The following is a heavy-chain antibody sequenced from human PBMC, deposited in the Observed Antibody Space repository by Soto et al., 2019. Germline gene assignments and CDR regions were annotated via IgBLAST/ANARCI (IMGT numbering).Heavy chain of an antibody. V-gene: IGHV1-69*12. D-gene: IGHD3-10*01. CDR3: ARDRVAMVRGDHGMDV. CDR1: GGTFSSYA. CDR2: IIPIFGTA. J-gene: IGHJ6*02. Sequence: QVQLAQSGAEVKKPGSSVKVSCKASGGTFSSYAISWVRQAPGQGLEWMGGIIPIFGTANYAQKFQGRVTITADESTSTAYMELSSLRSEDTAVYYCARDRVAMVRGDHGMDVWGQGTTVTVSS.